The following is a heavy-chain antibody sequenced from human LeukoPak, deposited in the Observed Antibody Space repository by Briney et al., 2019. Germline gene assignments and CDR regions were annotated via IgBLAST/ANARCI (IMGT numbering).Heavy chain of an antibody. J-gene: IGHJ3*02. CDR2: ISSSSSYI. Sequence: GGSLRLSCAASGFTFSSYSMNWVRQAPGKGLEWVSSISSSSSYIYYADSVKGRFTISRDNAKNSLYLQMNSLRAEDTAVYYCARDEGPLTYYYDSSGRGEAFDIWGQGTMVTVSS. CDR1: GFTFSSYS. V-gene: IGHV3-21*01. D-gene: IGHD3-22*01. CDR3: ARDEGPLTYYYDSSGRGEAFDI.